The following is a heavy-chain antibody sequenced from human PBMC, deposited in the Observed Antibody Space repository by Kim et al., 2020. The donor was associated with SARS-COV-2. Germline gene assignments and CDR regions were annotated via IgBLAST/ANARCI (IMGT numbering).Heavy chain of an antibody. CDR2: ISGNGGSA. V-gene: IGHV3-23*01. D-gene: IGHD3-10*01. Sequence: GGSLRLSCAASGFTFSSYAMSWVRQAPGKGLEWVSVISGNGGSAYYADSVKGRFTISRDNSKNTLCLQMDSLRAEDTAVYYCAKRALSEGTGSGYHNFDHWGQGTLVTVSS. CDR3: AKRALSEGTGSGYHNFDH. CDR1: GFTFSSYA. J-gene: IGHJ4*02.